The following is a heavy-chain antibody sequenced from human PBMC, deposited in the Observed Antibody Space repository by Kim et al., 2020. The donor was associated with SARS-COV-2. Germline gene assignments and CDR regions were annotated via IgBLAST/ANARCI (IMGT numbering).Heavy chain of an antibody. CDR1: GGSISSGGYY. CDR3: ARILTGYYKRYGMDV. D-gene: IGHD3-9*01. J-gene: IGHJ6*02. CDR2: IYYSGST. V-gene: IGHV4-31*03. Sequence: SETLSLTCTVSGGSISSGGYYWSWIRQHPGKGLEWIGYIYYSGSTYYNPSLKSRVTISVDTSKNQFSLKLSSVTAADTAVYYCARILTGYYKRYGMDVWGQGTTVTVSS.